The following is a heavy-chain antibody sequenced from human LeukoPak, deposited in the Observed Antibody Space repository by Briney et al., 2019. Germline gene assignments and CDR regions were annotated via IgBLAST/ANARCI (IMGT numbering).Heavy chain of an antibody. V-gene: IGHV4-31*11. D-gene: IGHD3-3*01. CDR2: IYYSGST. CDR1: GGSFSGYY. Sequence: SETLSLTCAVYGGSFSGYYWSWIRQHPGKGLEWIGYIYYSGSTYYNPSLKSRVTISVDTSKNQFSLKLSSVTAADTAVYYCARGVSYDFWSGYPALNWFDPWGQGTLVTVSS. CDR3: ARGVSYDFWSGYPALNWFDP. J-gene: IGHJ5*02.